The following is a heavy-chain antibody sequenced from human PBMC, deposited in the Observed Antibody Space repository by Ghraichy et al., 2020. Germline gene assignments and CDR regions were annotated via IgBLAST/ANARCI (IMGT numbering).Heavy chain of an antibody. CDR1: GGSMSSYY. Sequence: SQTLSLTCTVSGGSMSSYYWSWIRQPPGKGLEWIGYIYNSGSTNYNPSLKSRVTISEDTSKNQFSLKLNSVTAADTAIYYCARGSYYNAPFDYWGQGTLVTVSS. CDR3: ARGSYYNAPFDY. CDR2: IYNSGST. V-gene: IGHV4-59*01. J-gene: IGHJ4*02. D-gene: IGHD3-10*01.